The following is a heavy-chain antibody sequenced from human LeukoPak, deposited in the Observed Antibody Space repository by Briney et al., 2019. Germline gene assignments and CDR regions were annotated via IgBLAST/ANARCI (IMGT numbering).Heavy chain of an antibody. CDR2: IRYDGSNK. CDR3: ARDAETYYYGSGPTGGYFDY. CDR1: GFTFSSYG. V-gene: IGHV3-30*02. D-gene: IGHD3-10*01. Sequence: GGSLRLSCAASGFTFSSYGMHWVRQAPGKGLEWVAFIRYDGSNKYYADSVKGRFTISRDNSKNTLYLQMNSLRAEDTAVYYCARDAETYYYGSGPTGGYFDYWGQGTLVTVSS. J-gene: IGHJ4*02.